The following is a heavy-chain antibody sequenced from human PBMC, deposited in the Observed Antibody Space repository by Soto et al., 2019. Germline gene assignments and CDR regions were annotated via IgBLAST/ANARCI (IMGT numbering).Heavy chain of an antibody. CDR2: IYYSGST. D-gene: IGHD3-10*01. J-gene: IGHJ6*02. V-gene: IGHV4-59*01. CDR1: GGSISSYY. CDR3: ARVKDGSGSYYTPWEKDYYYGMDV. Sequence: SETLSLTCTVSGGSISSYYWSWIRQPPGKGLEWIGYIYYSGSTNYNPSLKSRVTISVDTSKNQFSLKLSSVTAADTAVYYCARVKDGSGSYYTPWEKDYYYGMDVWGQGTTVTVSS.